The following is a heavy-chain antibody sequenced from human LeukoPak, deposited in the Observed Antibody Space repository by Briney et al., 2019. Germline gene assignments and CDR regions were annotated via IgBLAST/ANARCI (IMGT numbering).Heavy chain of an antibody. CDR3: ARQVDRYYDFWSGYTIWTNWFDP. V-gene: IGHV4-38-2*01. CDR2: IYHSGST. Sequence: PSETLSLTCAVSGYSISSGYYWGWIRQPPGKGLEWIGSIYHSGSTYYNPSLKSRVTISVDASKNQFSLKLSSVTAADTAVYYCARQVDRYYDFWSGYTIWTNWFDPWGQGTLVTVSS. J-gene: IGHJ5*02. CDR1: GYSISSGYY. D-gene: IGHD3-3*01.